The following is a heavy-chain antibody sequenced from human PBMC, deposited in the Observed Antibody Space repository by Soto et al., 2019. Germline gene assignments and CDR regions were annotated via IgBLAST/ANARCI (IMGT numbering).Heavy chain of an antibody. CDR2: ISYDGSNK. Sequence: GGSLRLSCAASGFTFSSYGMHWVRQAPGKGLEWVAVISYDGSNKYYADSEKGRFTIARDNSKNTLYLQMNSLRAEDTAVYYCAKRGYGRYNWFDPWGQGTLVTVSS. J-gene: IGHJ5*02. CDR1: GFTFSSYG. D-gene: IGHD5-18*01. CDR3: AKRGYGRYNWFDP. V-gene: IGHV3-30*18.